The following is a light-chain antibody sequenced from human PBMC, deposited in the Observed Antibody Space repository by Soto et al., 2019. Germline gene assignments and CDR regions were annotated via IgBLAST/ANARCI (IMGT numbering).Light chain of an antibody. V-gene: IGKV3-20*01. J-gene: IGKJ5*01. CDR3: HQCGRPPPT. Sequence: VLTQSPGTLSLSPGERATLSCRASQRVSSGYLAWYQQKPGQAPRLLIYGASSRATGIPDRFSGRGSGTDFTLTISRLEPEDFAVYYCHQCGRPPPTFGQGTRLEIK. CDR1: QRVSSGY. CDR2: GAS.